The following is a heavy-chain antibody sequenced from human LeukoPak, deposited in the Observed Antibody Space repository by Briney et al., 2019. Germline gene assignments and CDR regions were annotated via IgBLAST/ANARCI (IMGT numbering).Heavy chain of an antibody. J-gene: IGHJ6*03. D-gene: IGHD3-10*01. Sequence: PGGSLRLSCAASGFTFSSYSMSWVRQAPGKGLEWVSSISSSSSYIYYADSVKGRFTISRDNAKNSLYLQMNSLRAEDTAVYYCARDRRGSYYNVAYYYYMDVWGKGTTVTVSS. CDR3: ARDRRGSYYNVAYYYYMDV. V-gene: IGHV3-21*01. CDR2: ISSSSSYI. CDR1: GFTFSSYS.